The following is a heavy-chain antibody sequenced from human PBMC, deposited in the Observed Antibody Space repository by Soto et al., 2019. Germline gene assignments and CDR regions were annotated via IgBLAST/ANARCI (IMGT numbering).Heavy chain of an antibody. CDR3: TTDIGAGDINNYDSSGSLTY. D-gene: IGHD3-22*01. Sequence: GGSLRLSCAASGFTFSNAWMNWVRQAPGKGLEWVGRIKSKTDGGTTDYAAPVKGRFTISRDDSKNTLYLQMNSLKTEDTAVYYCTTDIGAGDINNYDSSGSLTYWGQGTLVTVSS. J-gene: IGHJ4*02. V-gene: IGHV3-15*07. CDR1: GFTFSNAW. CDR2: IKSKTDGGTT.